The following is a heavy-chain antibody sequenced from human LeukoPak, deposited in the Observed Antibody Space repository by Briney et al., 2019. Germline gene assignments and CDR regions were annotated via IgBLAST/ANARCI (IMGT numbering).Heavy chain of an antibody. Sequence: ASVKVSCKASGYTFTSYDINWVRQATGQGLEWMRWMNPNSGNTGYAQKFQGRVTMTRNTSISTAYMELSSLRSEDTAVYYCARVKGIAAAGFLFDYWGQGTLVTLSS. D-gene: IGHD6-13*01. J-gene: IGHJ4*02. CDR1: GYTFTSYD. V-gene: IGHV1-8*01. CDR2: MNPNSGNT. CDR3: ARVKGIAAAGFLFDY.